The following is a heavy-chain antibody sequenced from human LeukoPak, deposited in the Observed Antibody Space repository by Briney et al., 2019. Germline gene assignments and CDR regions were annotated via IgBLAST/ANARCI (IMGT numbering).Heavy chain of an antibody. CDR3: ARGPYCRSTSCPYYLDV. CDR2: MNPDSGNT. Sequence: ASVKVSCKASGYTFTNYDINWVRQATGQGLEWMGWMNPDSGNTGYAQKFQGRVTITKNTSISTAYMEPSSLRSEDTALYYCARGPYCRSTSCPYYLDVWGKGTTVTVSS. J-gene: IGHJ6*03. CDR1: GYTFTNYD. V-gene: IGHV1-8*03. D-gene: IGHD2-2*01.